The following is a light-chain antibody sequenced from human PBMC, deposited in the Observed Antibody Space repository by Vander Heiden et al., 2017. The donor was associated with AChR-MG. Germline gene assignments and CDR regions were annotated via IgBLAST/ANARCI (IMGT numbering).Light chain of an antibody. CDR2: NNF. V-gene: IGLV1-40*01. CDR1: SSNLGAGYD. CDR3: QSYDSSLNVV. Sequence: QSVLTQPPPVSGAPGQRVTISCTGRSSNLGAGYDVHWFQQLPKTAPKLVIANNFDRPSGVPDRFSASKSGTSASLTITGLQAEDEADYYCQSYDSSLNVVFGGGTKVTVL. J-gene: IGLJ2*01.